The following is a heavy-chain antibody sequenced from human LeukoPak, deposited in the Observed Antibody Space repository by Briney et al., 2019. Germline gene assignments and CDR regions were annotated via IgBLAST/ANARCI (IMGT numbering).Heavy chain of an antibody. CDR3: ARGYYDILTGYYP. CDR2: IKQDGSEK. CDR1: GFTFSSYW. V-gene: IGHV3-7*01. Sequence: PGGSLRLSCAASGFTFSSYWMSWVRQAPGKGLEWVANIKQDGSEKYYVDSVKGRFTISRDNAKNSLYLQMNNLRAEDTAVYYCARGYYDILTGYYPWGQGTLVTVSS. J-gene: IGHJ5*02. D-gene: IGHD3-9*01.